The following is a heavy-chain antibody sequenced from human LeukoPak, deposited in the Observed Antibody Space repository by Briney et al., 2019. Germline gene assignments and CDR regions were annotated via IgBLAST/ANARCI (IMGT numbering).Heavy chain of an antibody. J-gene: IGHJ4*02. CDR1: GGSISSSNW. Sequence: SETLSLTCAVSGGSISSSNWWSWVRQPPGKGLEWIGEIYHSGSTNYNPSLKSRVTISVDKSKNQFSLKLSSVTAADTAVYYCAWAYCGGDCYTGGGHSSGYYYWGQGTLVTVSS. D-gene: IGHD2-21*02. CDR2: IYHSGST. V-gene: IGHV4-4*02. CDR3: AWAYCGGDCYTGGGHSSGYYY.